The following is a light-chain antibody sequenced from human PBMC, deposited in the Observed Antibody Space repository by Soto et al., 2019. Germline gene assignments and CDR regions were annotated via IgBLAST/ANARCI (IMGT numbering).Light chain of an antibody. J-gene: IGKJ3*01. CDR2: AAS. V-gene: IGKV1-6*01. CDR3: LQDYNGVT. Sequence: AIQMTQSPSSLSASVGDRVTITCRASQGIRNDLGWYQQKPGKAPKLLIYAASSLQSGVPSRFSGSGSGTDFTLTISSLQPEDFATYYCLQDYNGVTFGPGTKVDIK. CDR1: QGIRND.